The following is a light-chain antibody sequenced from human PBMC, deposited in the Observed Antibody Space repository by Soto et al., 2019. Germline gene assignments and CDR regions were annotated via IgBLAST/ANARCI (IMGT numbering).Light chain of an antibody. V-gene: IGKV3-15*01. Sequence: EIVMTHPPATLSVSPGERATLSCRATQSGSSNLAWYKQKPGQAPRLLIYGASTRATGIPASFSGSGSGTEFTLTISSLQSEDFAVYYCQQYNNWPLTFGGGTKVEIK. CDR3: QQYNNWPLT. J-gene: IGKJ4*01. CDR1: QSGSSN. CDR2: GAS.